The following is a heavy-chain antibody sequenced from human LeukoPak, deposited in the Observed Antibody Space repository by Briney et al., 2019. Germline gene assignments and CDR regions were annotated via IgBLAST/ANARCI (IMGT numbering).Heavy chain of an antibody. Sequence: GGSLRLSCAASGFIFNNYWMSWVRQAPGKGLEWVANIKQGGSEKYYVDSVKGRFTISRDSAKNSVYLQMNSLRAEDTAVYYCASSYSSSWYYFDYWGQGTLVTVSS. CDR1: GFIFNNYW. CDR2: IKQGGSEK. J-gene: IGHJ4*02. D-gene: IGHD6-13*01. CDR3: ASSYSSSWYYFDY. V-gene: IGHV3-7*03.